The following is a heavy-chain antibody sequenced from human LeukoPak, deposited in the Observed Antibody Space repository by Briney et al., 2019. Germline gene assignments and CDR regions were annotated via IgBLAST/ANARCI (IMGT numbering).Heavy chain of an antibody. CDR2: ISGSGGST. D-gene: IGHD3-10*01. CDR3: AKARTLKYYGSGIFDY. CDR1: GFTFSSYA. V-gene: IGHV3-23*01. J-gene: IGHJ4*02. Sequence: AGGSLRLSCAASGFTFSSYAMSWVRQAPGKGLEWVSAISGSGGSTYYADSVKGRFTISRDNSKNTLYLQMNSLRAEDTAVYYCAKARTLKYYGSGIFDYWGQGTPVTVSS.